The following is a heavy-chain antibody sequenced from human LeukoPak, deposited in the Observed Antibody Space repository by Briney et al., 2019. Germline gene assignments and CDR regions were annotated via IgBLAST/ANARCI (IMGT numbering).Heavy chain of an antibody. Sequence: GRSLRLSCAASGFTFRNYAMHWARQTPGKGLEWVTVISHDESNEYYADSVKGRFTISRDNSKNTLYLQMNSLRADDTAVYYCAREGNYYHSSGIWDFDYWGQGTLVTVSS. CDR2: ISHDESNE. CDR3: AREGNYYHSSGIWDFDY. J-gene: IGHJ4*02. V-gene: IGHV3-30-3*01. D-gene: IGHD3-22*01. CDR1: GFTFRNYA.